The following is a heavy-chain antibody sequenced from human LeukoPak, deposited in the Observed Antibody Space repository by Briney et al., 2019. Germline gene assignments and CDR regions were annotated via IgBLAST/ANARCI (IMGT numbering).Heavy chain of an antibody. CDR3: ARSDSSGYYYGGNYFDY. Sequence: SETLSLTCAVYGGSFSGYYWSWIRQPPGKGLEWIGEINHSGSTNYNPSLKSRVTISVDTSKNQFSLKLSSVTAADTAVYYCARSDSSGYYYGGNYFDYWGQGTLVTVSS. D-gene: IGHD3-22*01. CDR2: INHSGST. V-gene: IGHV4-34*01. CDR1: GGSFSGYY. J-gene: IGHJ4*02.